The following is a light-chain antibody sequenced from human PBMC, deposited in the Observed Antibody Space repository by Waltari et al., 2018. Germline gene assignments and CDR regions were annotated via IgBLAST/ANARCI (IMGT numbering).Light chain of an antibody. V-gene: IGLV3-25*03. Sequence: SYELTQPPSVSVSPGQTARNTCSGDALPKQYAYWYQQKPGQAPVLVIYKDSERPSGIPERFSGSSSGRTVTLTISGVQAEDEADYYCQSADSSGTYVVFGGGTKLTVL. J-gene: IGLJ2*01. CDR1: ALPKQY. CDR3: QSADSSGTYVV. CDR2: KDS.